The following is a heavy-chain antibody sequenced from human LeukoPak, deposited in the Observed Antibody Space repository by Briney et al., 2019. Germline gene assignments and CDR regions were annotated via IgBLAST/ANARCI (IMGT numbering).Heavy chain of an antibody. V-gene: IGHV1-69*13. CDR1: GGTFSSYA. J-gene: IGHJ4*02. CDR2: IIPIFGTA. CDR3: ARYSYRGYHYESSGIDY. D-gene: IGHD3-22*01. Sequence: ASVKVSCKASGGTFSSYAISWVRQAPGQGLEWMGGIIPIFGTANYAQKFQGRVTISADESTSTAYMELSSLRSEDTAVYYCARYSYRGYHYESSGIDYWGQGTLVTVSS.